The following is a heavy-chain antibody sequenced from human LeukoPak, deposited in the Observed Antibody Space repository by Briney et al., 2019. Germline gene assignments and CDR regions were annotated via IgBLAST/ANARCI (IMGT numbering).Heavy chain of an antibody. J-gene: IGHJ6*02. CDR3: AKNVVVVPAAMLRHYYYGMDV. V-gene: IGHV3-30-3*02. CDR2: ISYDGSNK. D-gene: IGHD2-2*01. CDR1: GFTLSSYA. Sequence: GRSLRLSCAASGFTLSSYAMHWVRQAPGKGLEWVAVISYDGSNKYYADSVKGRFTISRDNSKNTLYLQMNSLRAEDTAVYYCAKNVVVVPAAMLRHYYYGMDVWGQGTTVTVSS.